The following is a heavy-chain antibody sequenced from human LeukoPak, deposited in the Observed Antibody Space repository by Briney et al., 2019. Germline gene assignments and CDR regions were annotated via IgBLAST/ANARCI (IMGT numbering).Heavy chain of an antibody. D-gene: IGHD2-2*01. V-gene: IGHV1-69*06. J-gene: IGHJ1*01. CDR3: ARVNCSSTSCYYRHFQH. CDR2: IIPIFGTA. CDR1: GGTFSSYA. Sequence: GASVKVSRKASGGTFSSYAISWVRQAPGQGLEWMGGIIPIFGTANYAQKFQGRVTITADKSTSTAYMELSRLRSDDTAVYYCARVNCSSTSCYYRHFQHWGQGTLVTVSS.